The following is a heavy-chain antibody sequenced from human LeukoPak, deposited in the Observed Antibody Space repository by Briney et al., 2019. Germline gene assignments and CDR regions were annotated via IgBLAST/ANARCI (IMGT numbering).Heavy chain of an antibody. V-gene: IGHV3-48*03. J-gene: IGHJ6*03. CDR1: GFTFSSYE. CDR2: INSSGSTI. Sequence: PGGSLRLSCAASGFTFSSYEMNWVRQAPGKGLEWVSYINSSGSTIYYADSVKGRFTISRDNAKNSLYLQMNSLRAEDTAVYYCARIRATMVRGVIVTSDYYFYMDVWGKGTTVTISS. D-gene: IGHD3-10*01. CDR3: ARIRATMVRGVIVTSDYYFYMDV.